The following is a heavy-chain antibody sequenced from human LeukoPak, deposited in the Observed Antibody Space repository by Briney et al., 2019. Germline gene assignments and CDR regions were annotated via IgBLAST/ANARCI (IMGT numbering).Heavy chain of an antibody. CDR2: IRYDGSNK. CDR3: AKERDYGDYDFDY. CDR1: GFTFSSYG. J-gene: IGHJ4*02. Sequence: GGSLRLSCAASGFTFSSYGMHWVRQAPGEGLEWVAFIRYDGSNKYYADSVKGRFTISRDNSKNTLYLQMNSLRAEDTAVYYCAKERDYGDYDFDYWGQGTLVTVSS. D-gene: IGHD4-17*01. V-gene: IGHV3-30*02.